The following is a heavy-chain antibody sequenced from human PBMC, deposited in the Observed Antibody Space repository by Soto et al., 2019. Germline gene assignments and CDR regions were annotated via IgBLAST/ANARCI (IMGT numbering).Heavy chain of an antibody. CDR1: GGTFRSYS. D-gene: IGHD1-26*01. J-gene: IGHJ6*02. CDR3: ARPDEGAYSSNHHYSYALDV. CDR2: IIPIFDIT. Sequence: QVQLVQSGAEVKKPGSSVKVSCKASGGTFRSYSISWVRQAPGQGLEWMGGIIPIFDITIYAQKFQGRVTITADESTSTAYRELSSLGSDDTAVYYCARPDEGAYSSNHHYSYALDVWGQGTTVTV. V-gene: IGHV1-69*01.